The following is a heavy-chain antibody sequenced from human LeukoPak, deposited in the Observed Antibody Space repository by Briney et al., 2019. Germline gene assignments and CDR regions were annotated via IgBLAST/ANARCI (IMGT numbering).Heavy chain of an antibody. CDR2: ISGSGGST. CDR3: AKAIDSLNYYESSGYLGGAYDY. D-gene: IGHD3-22*01. V-gene: IGHV3-23*01. CDR1: GFTFSSYA. J-gene: IGHJ4*02. Sequence: GGSLRLSCAASGFTFSSYAMSWVRQAPGKGLEWVSAISGSGGSTYYADSVKGRFTISRDNSKNTLYLQMNSLRAEDTAVYYCAKAIDSLNYYESSGYLGGAYDYWGQGTLVTVSS.